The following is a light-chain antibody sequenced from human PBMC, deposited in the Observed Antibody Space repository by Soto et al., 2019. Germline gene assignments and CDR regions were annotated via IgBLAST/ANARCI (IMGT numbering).Light chain of an antibody. Sequence: QSALTQPRSVSGSPGQSVTISCTGTSSDVGGYNYVSWYQHYPGKAPKLIIYDVSKRPSGVPDRFSGSKSGNTASLTISGLQAEDDADYYCCSYADIYTLVFGGGTKVTVL. V-gene: IGLV2-11*01. J-gene: IGLJ2*01. CDR1: SSDVGGYNY. CDR3: CSYADIYTLV. CDR2: DVS.